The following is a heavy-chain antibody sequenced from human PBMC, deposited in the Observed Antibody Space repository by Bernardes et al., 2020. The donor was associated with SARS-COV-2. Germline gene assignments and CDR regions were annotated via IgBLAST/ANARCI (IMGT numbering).Heavy chain of an antibody. J-gene: IGHJ4*02. Sequence: GGSLRLSCATSGFTFSSYGMQWVRQAPGKGLEWVAVIWYDESNKNYVDSVKGRFTISRDNSKNTLYLEMSRLRAEDTAVYYCARTRYSGSYYFDYWGQGTLVTVSS. CDR1: GFTFSSYG. D-gene: IGHD1-26*01. V-gene: IGHV3-33*03. CDR3: ARTRYSGSYYFDY. CDR2: IWYDESNK.